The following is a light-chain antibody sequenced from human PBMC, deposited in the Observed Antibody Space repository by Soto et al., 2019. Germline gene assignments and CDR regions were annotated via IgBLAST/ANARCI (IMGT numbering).Light chain of an antibody. CDR2: LEGSGSY. J-gene: IGLJ7*01. Sequence: QLVLTQSSSASASLGSSVKLTCTLSSGHSSYIIAWHQQQPGKAPRYLMKLEGSGSYNKGSGVPDRFSGSSSGADRYLTISNLQFEDEADYYCETGDSNTVFGGGTQLTVL. V-gene: IGLV4-60*02. CDR3: ETGDSNTV. CDR1: SGHSSYI.